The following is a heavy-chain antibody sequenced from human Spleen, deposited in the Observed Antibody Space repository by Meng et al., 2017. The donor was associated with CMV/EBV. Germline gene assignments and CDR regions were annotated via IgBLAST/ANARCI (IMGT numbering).Heavy chain of an antibody. J-gene: IGHJ5*02. CDR3: ATLPGYSSGWYPRWFDP. V-gene: IGHV4-39*07. CDR2: IYYSGST. Sequence: SETLSLTCTVSGGSISSSSYYWGWIRQPPGKGLEWIGSIYYSGSTYYNPSLKSRVTISVDTSKNQFSLKLSSVTAADTAVYYCATLPGYSSGWYPRWFDPWGQGTLVTVSS. D-gene: IGHD6-19*01. CDR1: GGSISSSSYY.